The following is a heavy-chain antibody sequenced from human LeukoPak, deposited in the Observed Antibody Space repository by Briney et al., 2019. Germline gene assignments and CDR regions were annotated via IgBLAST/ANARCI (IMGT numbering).Heavy chain of an antibody. J-gene: IGHJ4*02. D-gene: IGHD3-10*01. Sequence: PGGSLRLSCAASGFTVSSNYMSWVRQAPGKGLEWVSVIYTGGSTYYADSVKGRFTISGDNSKNTLYLQMDSPRAEDTAVYYCARGGYSGSGNYFDYWGQGTLVTVSS. CDR1: GFTVSSNY. CDR2: IYTGGST. CDR3: ARGGYSGSGNYFDY. V-gene: IGHV3-66*01.